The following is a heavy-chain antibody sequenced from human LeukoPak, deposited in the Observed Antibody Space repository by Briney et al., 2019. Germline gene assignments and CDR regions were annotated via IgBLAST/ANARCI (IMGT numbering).Heavy chain of an antibody. J-gene: IGHJ4*02. D-gene: IGHD6-6*01. Sequence: SETLSLTCTVSGGSIGSSYYYWGWIRQPPGRGLEWIGSIYYSGSTYYNPSLKSRVTISEDTSKNQFSLKLNSVTAADTAVYYCARHRIAARGSFDYWGQGTLLTVSS. CDR2: IYYSGST. CDR3: ARHRIAARGSFDY. V-gene: IGHV4-39*01. CDR1: GGSIGSSYYY.